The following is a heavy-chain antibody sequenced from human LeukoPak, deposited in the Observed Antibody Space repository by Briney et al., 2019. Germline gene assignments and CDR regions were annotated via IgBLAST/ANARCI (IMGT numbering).Heavy chain of an antibody. V-gene: IGHV1-69*04. Sequence: GASVKVSCKASGDTFSSYAISWVRQAPGQGLEWMGRIIPIFGIANYAQKFQGRVTITADKSTSTAYMELSSLRSEDTAVYYCAREPDTAMAYGMDVWGQGTTVTVSS. CDR3: AREPDTAMAYGMDV. D-gene: IGHD5-18*01. J-gene: IGHJ6*02. CDR2: IIPIFGIA. CDR1: GDTFSSYA.